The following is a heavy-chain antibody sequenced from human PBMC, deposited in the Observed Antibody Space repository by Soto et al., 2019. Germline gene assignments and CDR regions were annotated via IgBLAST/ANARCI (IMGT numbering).Heavy chain of an antibody. V-gene: IGHV3-23*05. Sequence: QLLESGGGLVQPGGSLRLSCEASGTTFGTFGTNWVRQTPGRGLEWVSGIDANSGKIFYRDSVRGRFIISRDNAKRTLHLKTNSLRDEETAIYYCTRRDGFADVWGQGATVAVSS. J-gene: IGHJ6*02. CDR2: IDANSGKI. CDR1: GTTFGTFG. CDR3: TRRDGFADV. D-gene: IGHD2-2*03.